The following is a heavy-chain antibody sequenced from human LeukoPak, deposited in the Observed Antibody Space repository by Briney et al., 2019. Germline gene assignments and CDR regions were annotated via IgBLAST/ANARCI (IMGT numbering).Heavy chain of an antibody. D-gene: IGHD1-26*01. Sequence: PGGSLRLSCAASGFTFSSYAMHWVRQVPGKGLEWVSTISGRGGDTDYADSVKGRFIISRDSSENTLYLQMHSLGVEDTGVYYCAKGLWASTVGATGIFFDYWGQGIQVTVSS. CDR3: AKGLWASTVGATGIFFDY. CDR1: GFTFSSYA. J-gene: IGHJ4*02. V-gene: IGHV3-23*01. CDR2: ISGRGGDT.